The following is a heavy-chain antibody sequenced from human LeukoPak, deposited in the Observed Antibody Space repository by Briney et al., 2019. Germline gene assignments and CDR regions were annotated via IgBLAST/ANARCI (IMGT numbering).Heavy chain of an antibody. CDR1: GYTFTSFY. Sequence: VASVKVSCKASGYTFTSFYMHWVRQAPGQGLEWMGIINPSGGSTSYAQKFQGRVTMTRDMSTSTVYMKLSSLRSEDTAVYYCARTRFDIVVVPAAPYSLFDPWGQGTLVKVSS. D-gene: IGHD2-2*01. CDR3: ARTRFDIVVVPAAPYSLFDP. J-gene: IGHJ5*02. CDR2: INPSGGST. V-gene: IGHV1-46*01.